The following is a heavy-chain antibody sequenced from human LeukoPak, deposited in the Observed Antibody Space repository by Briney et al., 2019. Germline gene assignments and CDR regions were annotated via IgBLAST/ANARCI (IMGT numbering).Heavy chain of an antibody. J-gene: IGHJ4*02. CDR3: AKKVAGGFDAPLDS. D-gene: IGHD3-10*01. CDR2: TSSDGSKI. CDR1: GFPFSGYG. Sequence: GGSLRLSCAASGFPFSGYGMQWVRQAPGKGLECVAVTSSDGSKIYYTDSVKGRFTISRDNSKNTLFLQMNILRAEDTAMYYCAKKVAGGFDAPLDSWGQGALVTVSS. V-gene: IGHV3-30*18.